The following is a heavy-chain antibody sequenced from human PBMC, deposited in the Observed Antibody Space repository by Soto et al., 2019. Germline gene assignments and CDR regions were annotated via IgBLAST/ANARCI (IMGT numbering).Heavy chain of an antibody. V-gene: IGHV1-69*13. CDR2: IIPIFGTA. CDR3: ARTGYCSGGSCYTNWFDP. CDR1: GGTFSSYA. Sequence: ASVKVSCKASGGTFSSYAISWVRQAPGQGLEWMGGIIPIFGTANYAQKFQGRVTITADESTSTAYMELSSLISEDTAVYYCARTGYCSGGSCYTNWFDPWGQGTLVTVSS. D-gene: IGHD2-15*01. J-gene: IGHJ5*02.